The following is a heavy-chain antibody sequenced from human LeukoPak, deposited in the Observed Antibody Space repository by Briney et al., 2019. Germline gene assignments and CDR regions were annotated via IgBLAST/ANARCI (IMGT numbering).Heavy chain of an antibody. Sequence: LRLSCAASGFTFSNAWMSWIRQPPGKGLEWIGEINHSGSTNYNPSLKSRVTISVDTSKNQFSLKLSSVTAADTAVYYCARGPDWGQGTLVTVSS. CDR3: ARGPD. V-gene: IGHV4-34*01. CDR2: INHSGST. J-gene: IGHJ4*02. CDR1: GFTFSNAW.